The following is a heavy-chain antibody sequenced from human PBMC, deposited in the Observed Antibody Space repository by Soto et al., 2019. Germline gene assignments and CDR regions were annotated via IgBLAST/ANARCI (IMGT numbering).Heavy chain of an antibody. V-gene: IGHV3-23*01. D-gene: IGHD6-13*01. CDR1: EFTFSSYS. J-gene: IGHJ5*02. CDR2: ISGRGGST. Sequence: QLGGAVRLSCAASEFTFSSYSMNWVRQAPGEGLEWVSAISGRGGSTYYADSVKGRFTISRDNSKNTLYLQMNSLRAEDTAVYYCAKDHIAAATSSNWFDPWGQGTLVTVSS. CDR3: AKDHIAAATSSNWFDP.